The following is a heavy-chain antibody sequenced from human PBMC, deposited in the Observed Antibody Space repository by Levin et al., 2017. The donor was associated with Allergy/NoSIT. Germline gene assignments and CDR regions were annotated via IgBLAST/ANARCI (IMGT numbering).Heavy chain of an antibody. J-gene: IGHJ4*02. CDR2: IIPIFGTA. V-gene: IGHV1-69*06. D-gene: IGHD6-6*01. Sequence: AASVKVSCKASGGTFSSYAISWVRQAPGQGLEWMGGIIPIFGTANYAQKFQGRVTITADKSTSTAYMELSSLRSEDTAVYYCAQIYSSSSSGPFDYWGQGTLVTVSS. CDR3: AQIYSSSSSGPFDY. CDR1: GGTFSSYA.